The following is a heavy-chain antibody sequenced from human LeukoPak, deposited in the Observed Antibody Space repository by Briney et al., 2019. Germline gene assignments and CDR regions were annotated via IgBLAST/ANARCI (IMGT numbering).Heavy chain of an antibody. D-gene: IGHD3-9*01. CDR1: DFSLSTPGMG. CDR2: IYYNDDK. V-gene: IGHV2-5*01. CDR3: AHLVVTIDWRSYFDY. Sequence: SGPTLENPTQTLTLTCTFSDFSLSTPGMGVGWIRQPPGKAPEWLVMIYYNDDKRYSPSLRSRLTITKDTSKNQVVLTMTNVDVVDTATYYCAHLVVTIDWRSYFDYWGQGILVTVSS. J-gene: IGHJ4*02.